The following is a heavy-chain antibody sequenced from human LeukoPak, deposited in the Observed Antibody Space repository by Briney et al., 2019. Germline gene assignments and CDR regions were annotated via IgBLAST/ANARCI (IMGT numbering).Heavy chain of an antibody. CDR3: ARGGGSSFPGDY. CDR2: MNPNSGNT. Sequence: ASVKVSCKASGYTFTSYDINWVRQATGQGLEWMGWMNPNSGNTGYAQKFQGRITMTRNTSITIAYMELSSLISEDTAVYYCARGGGSSFPGDYWGQGTLVTVSS. D-gene: IGHD6-13*01. CDR1: GYTFTSYD. V-gene: IGHV1-8*01. J-gene: IGHJ4*02.